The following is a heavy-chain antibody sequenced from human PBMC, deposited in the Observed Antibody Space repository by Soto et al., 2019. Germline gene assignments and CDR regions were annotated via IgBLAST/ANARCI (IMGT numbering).Heavy chain of an antibody. CDR2: ISYDGSNK. D-gene: IGHD2-8*01. V-gene: IGHV3-30*18. CDR1: GFTFSSYG. J-gene: IGHJ6*02. CDR3: AKLYEYYYYGMDV. Sequence: SGGSLRLSCAASGFTFSSYGMHWVRQAPGKGLERVAVISYDGSNKYYADSVKGRFTISRDNSKNTLYLQMNSLRAEDTAVYYCAKLYEYYYYGMDVWGQGTTVTVSS.